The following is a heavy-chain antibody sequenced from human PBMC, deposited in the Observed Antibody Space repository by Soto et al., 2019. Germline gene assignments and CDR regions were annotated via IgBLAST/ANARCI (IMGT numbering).Heavy chain of an antibody. Sequence: PSETLSLTCTVSGGSISSSSYYWGWIRQPPGKGLEWIGSIYYSGSTYYNPSLKSRVTISVDTSKNQFSLKLSSVTAADTAVYYCARRYGARYYDSSGYGHFDYWGQGTLVTVSS. CDR2: IYYSGST. J-gene: IGHJ4*02. CDR3: ARRYGARYYDSSGYGHFDY. D-gene: IGHD3-22*01. V-gene: IGHV4-39*01. CDR1: GGSISSSSYY.